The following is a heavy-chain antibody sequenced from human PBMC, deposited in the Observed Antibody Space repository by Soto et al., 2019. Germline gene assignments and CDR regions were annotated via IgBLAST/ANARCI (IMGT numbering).Heavy chain of an antibody. J-gene: IGHJ1*01. CDR3: AKKSEYLQH. CDR2: ISGSGGST. Sequence: EVQLLESGGGLVQPGGSLRLSCAVSGFTFSSYTMSWVRQAPGKGLEWVSAISGSGGSTYYADSVKGRFTISRDNSKNTLYLQMSSLRAEDAALYYCAKKSEYLQHWGQGTLVTVFS. CDR1: GFTFSSYT. V-gene: IGHV3-23*01.